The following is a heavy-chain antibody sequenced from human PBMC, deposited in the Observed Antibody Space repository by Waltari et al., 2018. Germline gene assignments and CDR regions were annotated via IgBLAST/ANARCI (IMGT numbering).Heavy chain of an antibody. Sequence: EEHLLESGGGLAQPGGSLRLSCAASGFNFISYAMSWVRQAPGKGWGWVSGISDRGVITKYAASVQGRLTVSRDNSKNTVFLHLNSLRAEDTAIYYCARHLDSIDYLELAKWGQGTLVTVSS. V-gene: IGHV3-23*01. D-gene: IGHD3-22*01. CDR2: ISDRGVIT. J-gene: IGHJ4*02. CDR1: GFNFISYA. CDR3: ARHLDSIDYLELAK.